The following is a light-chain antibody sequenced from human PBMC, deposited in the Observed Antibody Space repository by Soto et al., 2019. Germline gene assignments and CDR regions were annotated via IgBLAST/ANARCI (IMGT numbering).Light chain of an antibody. CDR3: QSYDSSLSGGVV. Sequence: QSVLTQPPSVSGAPGQRVTISCTGSSSNIWAGYDVHWYQQLPGTAPKLLIYGNSNRPSGVPDRFSGSKSGTSASLAITGLQAEDEADYYCQSYDSSLSGGVVFGGGTKVTVL. J-gene: IGLJ2*01. CDR2: GNS. V-gene: IGLV1-40*01. CDR1: SSNIWAGYD.